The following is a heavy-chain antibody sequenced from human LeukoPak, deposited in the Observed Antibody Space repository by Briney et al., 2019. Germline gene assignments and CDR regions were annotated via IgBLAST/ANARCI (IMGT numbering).Heavy chain of an antibody. Sequence: GRSLRLSCAASGFTFDDYAMHWVRQAPGKGLEWVSGISCNSGSIGYADSVKGRFTISRDNAKNSLYLQMNSLRAEDMALYYCAKDSGELPEYFQHWGQGTLVTVSS. V-gene: IGHV3-9*03. CDR3: AKDSGELPEYFQH. CDR1: GFTFDDYA. CDR2: ISCNSGSI. J-gene: IGHJ1*01. D-gene: IGHD1-26*01.